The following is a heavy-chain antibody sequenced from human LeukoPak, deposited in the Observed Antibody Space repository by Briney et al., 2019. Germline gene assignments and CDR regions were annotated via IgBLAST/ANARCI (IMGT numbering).Heavy chain of an antibody. CDR1: GDSISNYY. CDR2: VYHTGGT. Sequence: SQTLSLTSTVSGDSISNYYWTWIRKPPEKEMEWIGYVYHTGGTKYNTSLKSRVTISVDPSKNQFSLRLTSVTAADTAVYYCARETRGYTYAVFDLWGQGTLVTVSS. V-gene: IGHV4-59*01. D-gene: IGHD5-18*01. CDR3: ARETRGYTYAVFDL. J-gene: IGHJ4*02.